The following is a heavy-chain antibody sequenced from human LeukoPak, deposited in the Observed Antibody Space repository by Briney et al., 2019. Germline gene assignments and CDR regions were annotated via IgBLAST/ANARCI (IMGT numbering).Heavy chain of an antibody. CDR3: ARPYSSSGEDVIWFDP. D-gene: IGHD6-6*01. J-gene: IGHJ5*02. Sequence: SETLSLTCTVSGGSISSSSYYLGWIRQPPGKGLEWIGSIYYSGRTYYNPSLKSRVTISVDTSKNQFSLKLSSVTAADTAVYYCARPYSSSGEDVIWFDPWGQGTLVTVSS. CDR2: IYYSGRT. V-gene: IGHV4-39*01. CDR1: GGSISSSSYY.